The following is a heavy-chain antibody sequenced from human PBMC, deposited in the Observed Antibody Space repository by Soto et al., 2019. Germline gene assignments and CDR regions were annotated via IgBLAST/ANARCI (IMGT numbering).Heavy chain of an antibody. CDR3: SREQDVPGSVDYSCGF. Sequence: GAALKISWKASGYIFTTGCIGWVRPLPGKGLVWMRVIYTGDADTIYSPSFLGRVTISGAKSINTAYLQWSSLKASDPAMYYCSREQDVPGSVDYSCGFWGQGTMVTVSS. V-gene: IGHV5-51*01. CDR2: IYTGDADT. D-gene: IGHD3-10*01. CDR1: GYIFTTGC. J-gene: IGHJ4*01.